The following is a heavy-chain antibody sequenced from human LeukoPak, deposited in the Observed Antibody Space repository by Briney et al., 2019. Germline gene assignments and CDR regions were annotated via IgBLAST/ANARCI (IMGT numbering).Heavy chain of an antibody. J-gene: IGHJ4*02. CDR1: GFTFSNFW. CDR3: ARGDDLSGDH. Sequence: GGSLRLSCAVSGFTFSNFWMSWVRQAPGRGLEWVANIHPEGNEKYHVESVKGRFTISRDNAKNLLFLQMNGLRVEDTAVYYCARGDDLSGDHWGQGTLVTVPS. V-gene: IGHV3-7*04. D-gene: IGHD1-1*01. CDR2: IHPEGNEK.